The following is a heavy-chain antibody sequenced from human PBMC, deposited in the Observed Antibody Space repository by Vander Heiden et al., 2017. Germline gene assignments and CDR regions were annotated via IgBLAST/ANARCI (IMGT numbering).Heavy chain of an antibody. CDR2: ISGTSSAI. J-gene: IGHJ6*02. V-gene: IGHV3-48*02. D-gene: IGHD3-10*01. CDR3: ARARPRGFYGMDV. CDR1: GFMFSSYS. Sequence: EAQLVESGGDLVQPGGSLRLACSASGFMFSSYSMNWGRQAPGKGLEWVSYISGTSSAIHYADSLKGRFTISRDNVMDSLYLQMNNLTDDDTAVYYCARARPRGFYGMDVWGQGTTVTVSS.